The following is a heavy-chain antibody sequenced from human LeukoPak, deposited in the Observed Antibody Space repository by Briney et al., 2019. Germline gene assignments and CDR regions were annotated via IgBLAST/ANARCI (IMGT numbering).Heavy chain of an antibody. Sequence: SETLSLTCTVSSGSISSSSYYWGWIRQPPGKGLEWIGSIYYSGSTYYNPSLKSRVTISVDTSKNQFSLKLGSVTAADTAVYYCARDGILEWLFDYWGQGTLVTVSS. D-gene: IGHD3-3*01. CDR1: SGSISSSSYY. J-gene: IGHJ4*02. CDR3: ARDGILEWLFDY. CDR2: IYYSGST. V-gene: IGHV4-39*02.